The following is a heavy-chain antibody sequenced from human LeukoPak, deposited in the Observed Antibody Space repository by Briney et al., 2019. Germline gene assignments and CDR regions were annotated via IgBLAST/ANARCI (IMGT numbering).Heavy chain of an antibody. CDR2: IYHSGST. J-gene: IGHJ5*02. V-gene: IGHV4-4*02. CDR1: GGSITSGNW. D-gene: IGHD6-13*01. Sequence: SETLSLTCAVSGGSITSGNWWSWVRQPPGKGLEWIGEIYHSGSTSYNPSLKSRVTISVDKSKNQFSLILNSVTAADTAVYYCARGVPAAGSIRFDPWGQGTLVTVSS. CDR3: ARGVPAAGSIRFDP.